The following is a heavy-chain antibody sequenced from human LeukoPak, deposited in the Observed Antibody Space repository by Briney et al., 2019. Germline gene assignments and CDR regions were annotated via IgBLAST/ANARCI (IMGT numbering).Heavy chain of an antibody. D-gene: IGHD1-20*01. V-gene: IGHV1-24*01. Sequence: ASVKVSCKVSGDSLTELPMNWVRRAPGKGLEWMGSFDPGDGERIYSQKFQDRVTMTEDSSTDTAYMALSSLRSEDTAIYYCATGMGYFDFWGQGTLVTVSS. J-gene: IGHJ4*02. CDR2: FDPGDGER. CDR1: GDSLTELP. CDR3: ATGMGYFDF.